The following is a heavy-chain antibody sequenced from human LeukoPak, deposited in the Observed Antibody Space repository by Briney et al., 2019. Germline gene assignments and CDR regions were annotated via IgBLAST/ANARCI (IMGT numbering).Heavy chain of an antibody. CDR3: ARDRGVRDALDI. CDR2: INNDGYST. D-gene: IGHD3-10*01. J-gene: IGHJ3*02. V-gene: IGHV3-74*01. CDR1: GFTFISYW. Sequence: PGGSLRLSCAASGFTFISYWMHWVRQAPGKGLVWVSRINNDGYSTSYADSVKGRFTISRDNAKYTLYLQMNSLRAEDTAVYYCARDRGVRDALDIWGQGTMVTVSS.